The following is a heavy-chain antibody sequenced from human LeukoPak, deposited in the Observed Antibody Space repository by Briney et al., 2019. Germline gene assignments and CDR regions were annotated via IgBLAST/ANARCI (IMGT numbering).Heavy chain of an antibody. CDR1: GFTFSSYG. CDR2: ISGSGGST. V-gene: IGHV3-23*01. J-gene: IGHJ4*02. CDR3: AKGSRSGGSYYFDY. Sequence: GRSLILSCAASGFTFSSYGMHWVRQAPGKGLEWVSGISGSGGSTYYAESVKGRFTISRDNSKNTLYLQMNSLRAEDTAVYYCAKGSRSGGSYYFDYWGQGTLVTVSS. D-gene: IGHD2-15*01.